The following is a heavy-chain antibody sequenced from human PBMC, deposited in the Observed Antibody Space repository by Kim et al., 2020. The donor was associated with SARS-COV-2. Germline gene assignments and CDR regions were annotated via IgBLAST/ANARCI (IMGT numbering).Heavy chain of an antibody. V-gene: IGHV1-8*01. CDR3: AKRFYDFWSGYPNLVPYIPSGFDP. CDR2: MNPNSGNT. Sequence: ASVKVSCKASGYTFTSYDINWVRQATGQGLEWMGWMNPNSGNTGYAQKFQGRVTMTRNTSISTAYMELSSLRSEDTAVYYCAKRFYDFWSGYPNLVPYIPSGFDPWGQGTLVTVSS. J-gene: IGHJ5*02. D-gene: IGHD3-3*01. CDR1: GYTFTSYD.